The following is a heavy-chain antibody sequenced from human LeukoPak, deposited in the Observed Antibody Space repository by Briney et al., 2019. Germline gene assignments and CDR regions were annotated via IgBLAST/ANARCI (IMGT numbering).Heavy chain of an antibody. CDR2: ISSSGSTI. J-gene: IGHJ4*02. D-gene: IGHD1-1*01. Sequence: LSLTCTVSGDSISSYYWSWIRQPPGKGLEWVSYISSSGSTIYYADSVKGRFTISRDNAKNSLYLQMNSLRAEDTAVYSCARKRYFDCWGQGTLVTVSS. CDR3: ARKRYFDC. CDR1: GDSISSYY. V-gene: IGHV3-11*04.